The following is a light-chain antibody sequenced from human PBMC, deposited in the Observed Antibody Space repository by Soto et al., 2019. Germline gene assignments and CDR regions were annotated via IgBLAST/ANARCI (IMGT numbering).Light chain of an antibody. CDR2: AAS. Sequence: GDRVTTTCRASQSISSYLNWYQQKPGKAPKLLIYAASSLQSGVPSRFSGSGSGTDFTLTISSLQPEDFATYYCQQSYSTPRTFGQGTKVDIK. V-gene: IGKV1-39*01. CDR1: QSISSY. CDR3: QQSYSTPRT. J-gene: IGKJ1*01.